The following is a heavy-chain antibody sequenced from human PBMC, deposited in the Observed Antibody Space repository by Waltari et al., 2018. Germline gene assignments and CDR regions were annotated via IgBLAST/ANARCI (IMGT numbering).Heavy chain of an antibody. D-gene: IGHD3-10*01. Sequence: EVQLVESGGGLVQPGGSLRLSCAASGFTFSSYAMSWVRQAPGKWLEWVAAISGSGGSTYYADSVKGRFTIARDKSKNTLYLQMNSLRAEDTAVYYCANRIGELWGDYWGQGTLVTVSS. J-gene: IGHJ4*02. CDR2: ISGSGGST. CDR1: GFTFSSYA. V-gene: IGHV3-23*04. CDR3: ANRIGELWGDY.